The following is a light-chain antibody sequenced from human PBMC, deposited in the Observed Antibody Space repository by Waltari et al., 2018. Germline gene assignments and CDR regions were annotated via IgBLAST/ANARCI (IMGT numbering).Light chain of an antibody. Sequence: IVLTQSPGTLSLSPGERATLPCRASQSVSRSLAWYQQKPCQAPKLLIYGASTRATGIPDSVSGSGSGTDFSLTISSLEPEDFAIYFCQHYVRLPATFGQGTKVEIK. J-gene: IGKJ1*01. CDR3: QHYVRLPAT. CDR1: QSVSRS. V-gene: IGKV3-20*01. CDR2: GAS.